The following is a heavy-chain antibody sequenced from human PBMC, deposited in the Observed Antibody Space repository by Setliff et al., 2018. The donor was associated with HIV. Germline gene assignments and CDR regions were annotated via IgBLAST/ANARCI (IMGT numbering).Heavy chain of an antibody. CDR3: AATYYYDSSGLHGFYY. V-gene: IGHV1-69*13. CDR2: IIPIFGTA. J-gene: IGHJ4*02. D-gene: IGHD3-22*01. Sequence: GASVKVSCKASGGTFSSYAISWVRQAPGQGLEWMGGIIPIFGTANYAQKFQCRVTITADESTSTAYMELSRLRSENTAVYYCAATYYYDSSGLHGFYYWGQGTLVTVSS. CDR1: GGTFSSYA.